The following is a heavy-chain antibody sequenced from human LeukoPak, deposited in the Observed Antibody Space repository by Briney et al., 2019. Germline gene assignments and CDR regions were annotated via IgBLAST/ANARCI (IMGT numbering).Heavy chain of an antibody. J-gene: IGHJ4*02. CDR1: GSTCSSYW. CDR2: IKQDGSEK. D-gene: IGHD3-16*01. Sequence: PGGSLRLSCVASGSTCSSYWMSWVRQAPGKGLEWVANIKQDGSEKSYVDSVKGRFTISRDNARNSLYLQMNSLRAEDTAVYCCSCSWGWYFNHWGQGTLVTVSS. V-gene: IGHV3-7*01. CDR3: SCSWGWYFNH.